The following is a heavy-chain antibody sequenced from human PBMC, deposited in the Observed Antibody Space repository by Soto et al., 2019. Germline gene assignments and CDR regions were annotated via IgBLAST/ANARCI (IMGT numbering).Heavy chain of an antibody. CDR3: ARFNWYFVL. J-gene: IGHJ2*01. CDR1: GGSISSYY. V-gene: IGHV4-59*01. Sequence: QVQLQESGPGLVKPSETLSLTCTVSGGSISSYYWSWIRQPPGKGLEWIGYIYYRGSTNYNPSLKSRVTISVDTSKNQFSLKLSSVTAADTAMYYCARFNWYFVLWGRGTLVTVSS. CDR2: IYYRGST.